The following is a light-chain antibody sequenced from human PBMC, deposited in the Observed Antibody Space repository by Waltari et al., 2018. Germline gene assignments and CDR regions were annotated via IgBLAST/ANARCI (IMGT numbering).Light chain of an antibody. V-gene: IGLV2-8*01. CDR3: CSYAGSNSLV. CDR2: EVS. J-gene: IGLJ2*01. Sequence: QSALTQPPSASGSPGQSVTISCTGTSSDVGNYNYVSWYQHHPGKAPKLMIYEVSKRPSGFPDRFSGSKSGTTASLTVSGLQAEDEADYYCCSYAGSNSLVFGGGTKLTVL. CDR1: SSDVGNYNY.